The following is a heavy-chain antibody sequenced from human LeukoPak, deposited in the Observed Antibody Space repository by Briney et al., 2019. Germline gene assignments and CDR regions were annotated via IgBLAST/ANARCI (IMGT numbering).Heavy chain of an antibody. CDR1: GFTFDDYG. D-gene: IGHD1-26*01. Sequence: PGGSLRLSCAASGFTFDDYGMSWVRQAPGKGLEWVSGINWNGGSTGYADSVKGRFTISRDNAKNSLYLQVNSLRAEDTALYYCARASGSYHDFDYWGQGTLVTVSS. V-gene: IGHV3-20*04. CDR3: ARASGSYHDFDY. CDR2: INWNGGST. J-gene: IGHJ4*02.